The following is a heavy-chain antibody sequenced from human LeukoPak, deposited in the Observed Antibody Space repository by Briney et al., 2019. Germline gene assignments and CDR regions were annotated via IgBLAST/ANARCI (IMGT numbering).Heavy chain of an antibody. D-gene: IGHD3-10*01. CDR2: IKTDGSQI. V-gene: IGHV3-7*04. Sequence: GGSLRLSCAASGFTFSSYWMTWVRQAPGKGLEWVANIKTDGSQIYYVDSVKGRFTISRDNAKNSLYLQMNSLRAEDTAVYYCARVATYYYGSGSYYNDYWGQGTLVTVSS. CDR1: GFTFSSYW. J-gene: IGHJ4*02. CDR3: ARVATYYYGSGSYYNDY.